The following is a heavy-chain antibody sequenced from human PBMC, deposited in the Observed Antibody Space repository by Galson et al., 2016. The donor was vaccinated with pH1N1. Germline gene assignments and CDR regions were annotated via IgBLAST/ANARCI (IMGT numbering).Heavy chain of an antibody. CDR3: ARHGAGEYSDWFDP. Sequence: ETLSLTCTVSGGSISSSSYYWGWIRQPPGKGLEWIGGIYYSGSTYYNPSLKSQVTLSVDTSKNQFSLKLSSVTAADTAVYYCARHGAGEYSDWFDPWGQGTLVTVSS. V-gene: IGHV4-39*01. J-gene: IGHJ5*02. D-gene: IGHD2/OR15-2a*01. CDR1: GGSISSSSYY. CDR2: IYYSGST.